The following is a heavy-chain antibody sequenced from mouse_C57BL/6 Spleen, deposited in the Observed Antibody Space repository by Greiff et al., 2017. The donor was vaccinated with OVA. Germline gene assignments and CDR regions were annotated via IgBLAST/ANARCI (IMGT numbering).Heavy chain of an antibody. V-gene: IGHV1-9*01. Sequence: QVQLQQSGAELMKPGASVKLSCKATGYTFTGYWIEWVKQRPGHGLEWIGEILPGSGSTKYNEKVKGRATFTADTSSNTAYLQLSSLTTEDSAIYYSARAEGFSCSFDYWGQGTTLTVSS. J-gene: IGHJ2*01. CDR2: ILPGSGST. CDR3: ARAEGFSCSFDY. CDR1: GYTFTGYW.